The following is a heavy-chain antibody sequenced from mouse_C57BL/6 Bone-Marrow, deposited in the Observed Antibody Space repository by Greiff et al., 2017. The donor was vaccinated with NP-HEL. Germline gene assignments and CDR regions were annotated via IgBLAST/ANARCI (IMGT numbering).Heavy chain of an antibody. Sequence: EVKLMESGAELVRPGASVKLSCTASGFNLKDDYMHWVKQRPEQGLEWIGWIDPENGDTEYASKFQGKATITADTSSNTAYLQLSSLTSEDTAVYYCTPYAMDYWGQGTSVTVSS. J-gene: IGHJ4*01. CDR2: IDPENGDT. CDR1: GFNLKDDY. V-gene: IGHV14-4*01. CDR3: TPYAMDY.